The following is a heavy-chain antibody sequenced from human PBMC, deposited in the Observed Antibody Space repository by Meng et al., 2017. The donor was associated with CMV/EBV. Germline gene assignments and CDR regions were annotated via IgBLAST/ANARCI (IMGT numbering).Heavy chain of an antibody. CDR3: AHQLRYFDWVNNWFDP. D-gene: IGHD3-9*01. CDR1: GFSLSTSGVG. J-gene: IGHJ5*02. CDR2: IYWDDDK. Sequence: HITLQEYGPHMVKPTHTLTLACTFSGFSLSTSGVGVGWIRQPPGKALEWLALIYWDDDKRYSPSLKSRLTITKDTSKNQVVLTMTNMDPVDTATYYCAHQLRYFDWVNNWFDPWGQGTLVTVSS. V-gene: IGHV2-5*02.